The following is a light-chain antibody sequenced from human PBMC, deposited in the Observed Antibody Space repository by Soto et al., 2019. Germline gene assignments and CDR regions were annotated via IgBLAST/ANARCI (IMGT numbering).Light chain of an antibody. J-gene: IGKJ1*01. CDR3: QQYHSTPKT. V-gene: IGKV4-1*01. CDR1: QSVLYSSNNKNY. CDR2: WAS. Sequence: DIVMTQSPDSLAVSVGERATINCKSSQSVLYSSNNKNYLAWYQQKPGQPPKLLIYWASTREFGVPDRFSGSGSGTDFTLTISSLQAEDVAVYYCQQYHSTPKTFGQGTKVKIK.